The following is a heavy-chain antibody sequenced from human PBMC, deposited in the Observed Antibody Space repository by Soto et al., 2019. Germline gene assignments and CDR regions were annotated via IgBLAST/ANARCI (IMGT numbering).Heavy chain of an antibody. V-gene: IGHV1-18*01. CDR1: GYTFTEYG. CDR3: ARADYGDTKIYSFDH. J-gene: IGHJ4*02. Sequence: ASVKVSCKTSGYTFTEYGISWFRQAPGQGLEWMGWISPYNGKTNYIQEFQDRVTVTTDTSSTTVYMDLRTLKSDDTAIYFCARADYGDTKIYSFDHWGQGTLVTVSS. CDR2: ISPYNGKT. D-gene: IGHD4-17*01.